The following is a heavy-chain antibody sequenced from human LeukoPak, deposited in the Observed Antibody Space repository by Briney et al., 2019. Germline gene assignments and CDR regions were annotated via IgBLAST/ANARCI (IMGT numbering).Heavy chain of an antibody. V-gene: IGHV3-21*01. CDR2: ISSSSSYI. CDR1: GFTFSSYS. CDR3: ASAVVVTAILYYYGMDV. J-gene: IGHJ6*02. Sequence: GGSLRLSCAASGFTFSSYSMNWVRQAPGKGLEWVSSISSSSSYIYYADSVKGRFTISRDNAKNSLYLQMNSLRAEDTAVYYCASAVVVTAILYYYGMDVWGQGTTVTVSS. D-gene: IGHD2-21*02.